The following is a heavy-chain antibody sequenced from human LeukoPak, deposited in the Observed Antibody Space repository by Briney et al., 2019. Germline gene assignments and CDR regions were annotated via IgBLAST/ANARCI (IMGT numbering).Heavy chain of an antibody. V-gene: IGHV1-2*02. J-gene: IGHJ4*02. CDR3: ARFLGKAPFNLDY. CDR2: INPNSGGT. CDR1: GYTFTGYY. D-gene: IGHD3-16*01. Sequence: ASVKVSCKASGYTFTGYYMHWVRQAPGQGLEWMGWINPNSGGTNYAQKFQGRVTMTRDTSISTAYMELSRLRSDDTAVYYCARFLGKAPFNLDYWGQGTLVTVSS.